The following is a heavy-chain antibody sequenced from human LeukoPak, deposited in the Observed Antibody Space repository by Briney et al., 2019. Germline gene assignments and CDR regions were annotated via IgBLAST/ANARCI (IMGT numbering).Heavy chain of an antibody. D-gene: IGHD3-9*01. J-gene: IGHJ2*01. Sequence: EGSLRLSCAASGFTVRSHYMNWVRQAPGKGLEWVSVIYSGGSTNSADSVKGRFTISRDISKNTLFLQMNSLRAEDTAVYYCARDAYDILTGYHNGYFDLWGRGTQVTVSS. CDR2: IYSGGST. CDR3: ARDAYDILTGYHNGYFDL. V-gene: IGHV3-53*01. CDR1: GFTVRSHY.